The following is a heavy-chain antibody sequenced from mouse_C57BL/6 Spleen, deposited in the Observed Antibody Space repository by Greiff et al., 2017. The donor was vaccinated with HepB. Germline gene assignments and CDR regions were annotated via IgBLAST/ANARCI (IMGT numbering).Heavy chain of an antibody. CDR2: ISSGSSTI. V-gene: IGHV5-17*01. D-gene: IGHD1-1*01. CDR3: ARRIYYYGSNYFDY. CDR1: GFTFSDYG. J-gene: IGHJ2*01. Sequence: EVQGVESGGGLVKPGGSLKLSCAASGFTFSDYGMHWVRQAPEKGLEWVAYISSGSSTIYYADTVKGRFTISRDNAKNTLFLQMTSLRSEDTAMYYCARRIYYYGSNYFDYWGQGTTLTVSS.